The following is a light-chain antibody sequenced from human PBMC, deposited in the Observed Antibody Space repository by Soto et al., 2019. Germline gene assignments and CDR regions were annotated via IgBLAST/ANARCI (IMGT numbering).Light chain of an antibody. Sequence: QTVVTQEPAVPVSPGGTVTLTCGLRSAPLSTTYYPAWCQQAPGQPPRTLIYSTNTRSSGVPDRFSGSIRGNKAALTITGAQADDEAYYYCLLYMGNGIYLFGPGTKVTVL. V-gene: IGLV8-61*01. J-gene: IGLJ1*01. CDR2: STN. CDR3: LLYMGNGIYL. CDR1: SAPLSTTYY.